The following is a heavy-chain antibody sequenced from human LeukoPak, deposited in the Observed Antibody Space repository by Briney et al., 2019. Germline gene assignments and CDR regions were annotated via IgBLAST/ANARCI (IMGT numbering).Heavy chain of an antibody. Sequence: PSETLSLTCAVYGGSFSGYYWSWIRQPPGKGLEWIGEINHSGSTNYNPSLKGRVTISVDTSKNQFSLKLSSVTAADTAVYYCARDQIWFGELFQYYFDYWGQGTLVTVSS. V-gene: IGHV4-34*01. J-gene: IGHJ4*02. D-gene: IGHD3-10*01. CDR3: ARDQIWFGELFQYYFDY. CDR1: GGSFSGYY. CDR2: INHSGST.